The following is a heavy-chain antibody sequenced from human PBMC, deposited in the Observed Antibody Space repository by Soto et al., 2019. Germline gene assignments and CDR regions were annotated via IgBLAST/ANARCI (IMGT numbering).Heavy chain of an antibody. CDR1: GFSLSTSGMC. CDR2: IDWDDDK. V-gene: IGHV2-70*01. CDR3: ARTPAGTLGYTYYYYGMDV. D-gene: IGHD2-15*01. J-gene: IGHJ6*02. Sequence: SGPTLVNPTQTLTLTCAFSGFSLSTSGMCVSWIRQPPGKALEWLALIDWDDDKYYSTSLKTRLTISKDTSKNQVVLTMTNMDPVDTATYYCARTPAGTLGYTYYYYGMDVWGQGTTVTVSS.